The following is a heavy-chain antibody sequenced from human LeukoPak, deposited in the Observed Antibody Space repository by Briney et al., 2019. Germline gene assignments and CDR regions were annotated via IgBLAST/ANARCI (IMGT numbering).Heavy chain of an antibody. CDR1: GFTFSSHE. CDR2: ITSSGSAI. J-gene: IGHJ4*02. CDR3: ARHTAYYYDSSDYYLLDY. Sequence: PGGSLRLSCAASGFTFSSHEMNWVRQAPGKGLEWVSYITSSGSAIYYADSVKGRFTISRDNAKNSLYLQMNSLRAEDTAVYYCARHTAYYYDSSDYYLLDYWGQGTLVTVSS. V-gene: IGHV3-48*03. D-gene: IGHD3-22*01.